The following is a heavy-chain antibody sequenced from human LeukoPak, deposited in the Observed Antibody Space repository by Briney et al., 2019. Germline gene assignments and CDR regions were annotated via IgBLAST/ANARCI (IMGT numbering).Heavy chain of an antibody. Sequence: PSETLSLTCTVSGGSISSYYWSWIRQPAGKGLEWIGRIYTSGSTNYNPSLKSRVTMSVDTSKNQFSLKLSSVTAADTAVYYCARTLQVVADPASWFDPWGQGTLVTVSS. V-gene: IGHV4-4*07. CDR2: IYTSGST. J-gene: IGHJ5*02. CDR3: ARTLQVVADPASWFDP. CDR1: GGSISSYY. D-gene: IGHD2-15*01.